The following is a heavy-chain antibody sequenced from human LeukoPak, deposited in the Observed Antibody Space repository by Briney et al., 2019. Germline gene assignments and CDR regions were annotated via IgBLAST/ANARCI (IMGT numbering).Heavy chain of an antibody. Sequence: GSLRLSCAASGFTFSSYWMHWVRQVPGKGLVWVSRINSDGSRTDYADSVKGRFTISRDNAKNTLYLQMNSLRAEDTAVYYCARLAVTAPAEYFQHWGQGTLVTVSS. CDR3: ARLAVTAPAEYFQH. CDR2: INSDGSRT. V-gene: IGHV3-74*01. J-gene: IGHJ1*01. D-gene: IGHD6-19*01. CDR1: GFTFSSYW.